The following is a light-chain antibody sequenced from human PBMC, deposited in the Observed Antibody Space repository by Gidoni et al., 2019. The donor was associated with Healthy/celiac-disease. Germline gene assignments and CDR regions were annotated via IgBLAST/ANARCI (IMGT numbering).Light chain of an antibody. CDR1: QSISSW. Sequence: DIQMTQSPSTLSASGGDRVTITCRASQSISSWLAWYQQKPGKAPKLLIYKASSLESGVPSRFSSSGSGTEVTLPISSLQPDDFATYYCQQYNSYPFTFGQGTRLEIQ. V-gene: IGKV1-5*03. CDR3: QQYNSYPFT. J-gene: IGKJ5*01. CDR2: KAS.